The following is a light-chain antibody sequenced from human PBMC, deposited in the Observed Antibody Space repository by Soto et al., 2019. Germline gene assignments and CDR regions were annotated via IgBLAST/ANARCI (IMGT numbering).Light chain of an antibody. V-gene: IGLV2-11*01. J-gene: IGLJ1*01. CDR2: DVS. CDR3: CSYAGSRYV. CDR1: SSDVGGYNY. Sequence: QSALTQPRSVSGSPGQSVTISCTGTSSDVGGYNYVSWYQQHPGKAPKLMIYDVSKRPSGVPDRFSGSKSGNPASLTISGLQAEDEADYCCCSYAGSRYVFGTGTKLTVL.